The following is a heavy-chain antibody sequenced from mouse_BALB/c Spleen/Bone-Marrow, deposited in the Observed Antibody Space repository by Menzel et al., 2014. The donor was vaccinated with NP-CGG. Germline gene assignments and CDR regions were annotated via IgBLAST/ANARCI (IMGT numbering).Heavy chain of an antibody. CDR1: GYTFTDYV. J-gene: IGHJ1*01. CDR2: IYPGSGST. CDR3: ARYYDYDWYFDV. V-gene: IGHV1-77*01. Sequence: QVTLKECGPELVKPGASVKMSCKASGYTFTDYVISWVKQRTGQGLEWIGEIYPGSGSTYYNEKFKGKATLTADKSSNTAYMQLSSLTSEDSAVYFCARYYDYDWYFDVWGAGTTVTVSS. D-gene: IGHD2-4*01.